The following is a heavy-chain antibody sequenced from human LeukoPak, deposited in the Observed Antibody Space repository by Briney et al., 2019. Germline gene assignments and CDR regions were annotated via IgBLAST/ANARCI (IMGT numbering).Heavy chain of an antibody. J-gene: IGHJ6*03. CDR2: INHSGST. CDR3: ARHTYYYGSGSYLYYYYYMDV. D-gene: IGHD3-10*01. CDR1: GGSFSGYY. V-gene: IGHV4-34*01. Sequence: PSETLSLTCAVYGGSFSGYYWSWIRQPPGKGLEWIGEINHSGSTNYNPSLKSRVTISVDTSKNQFSLKLSSVTAADTAVYYCARHTYYYGSGSYLYYYYYMDVWGKGTTVTISS.